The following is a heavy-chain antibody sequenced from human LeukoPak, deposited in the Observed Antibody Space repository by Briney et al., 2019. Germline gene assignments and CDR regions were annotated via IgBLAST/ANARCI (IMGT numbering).Heavy chain of an antibody. CDR1: GYTFTSYG. J-gene: IGHJ4*02. CDR3: ARDLGYDTHWAY. Sequence: ASVKVSCKASGYTFTSYGFSWVRQAPGQGLEWMGWISAYNGNTNHAQKLQGRVTMTTDTSTSIAYMELRSLRSDDTAVYYCARDLGYDTHWAYWGQGTLVTVSS. D-gene: IGHD3-9*01. CDR2: ISAYNGNT. V-gene: IGHV1-18*01.